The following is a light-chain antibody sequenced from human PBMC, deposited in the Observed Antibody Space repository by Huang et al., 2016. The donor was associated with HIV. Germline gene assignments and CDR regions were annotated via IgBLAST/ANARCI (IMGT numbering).Light chain of an antibody. CDR2: AAA. Sequence: DIQMTQSPSSLSASVGDRVTITCQASQDISTYLNWYQQKPGNAPNVLIYAAANLETGVPSRFSGSGSGTDFTFTISSLQHGDIATYYCQQYDNLPWTFGQGTKVEIK. CDR1: QDISTY. J-gene: IGKJ1*01. V-gene: IGKV1-33*01. CDR3: QQYDNLPWT.